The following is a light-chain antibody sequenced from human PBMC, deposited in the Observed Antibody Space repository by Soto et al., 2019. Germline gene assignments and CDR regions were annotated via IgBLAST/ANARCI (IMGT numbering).Light chain of an antibody. CDR3: QQRSNWPPAT. V-gene: IGKV3-11*01. J-gene: IGKJ4*01. Sequence: EIVLTQSPATLSLSPGERATLSCRASQSVSSYLAWYQQKPGQAPRLLIYDASNRATGIPARFSGSGSGTDFPLTNSSLEPEDFAVYYCQQRSNWPPATFGGGTKVEIK. CDR2: DAS. CDR1: QSVSSY.